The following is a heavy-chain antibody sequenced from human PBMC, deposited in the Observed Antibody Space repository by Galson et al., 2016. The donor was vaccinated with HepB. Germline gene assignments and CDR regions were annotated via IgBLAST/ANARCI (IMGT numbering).Heavy chain of an antibody. CDR3: ARGWILQWSAPYGMDV. CDR1: RFIFSDYY. CDR2: ISGSGSTI. D-gene: IGHD5-18*01. J-gene: IGHJ6*02. V-gene: IGHV3-11*01. Sequence: SLRLSCAASRFIFSDYYMSWIRQAPGKGLEWVSYISGSGSTIYYADSVKGRFTISRDNAKNSMYLHMENLRAEDTAVYFCARGWILQWSAPYGMDVWGQGTTVTVSS.